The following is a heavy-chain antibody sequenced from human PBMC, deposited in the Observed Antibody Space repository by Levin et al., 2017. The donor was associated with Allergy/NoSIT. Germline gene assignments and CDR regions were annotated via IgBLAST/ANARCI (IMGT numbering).Heavy chain of an antibody. V-gene: IGHV3-7*01. J-gene: IGHJ6*04. D-gene: IGHD3-10*01. CDR3: ARAWDYYGSGRHNGDFAVDG. CDR1: GFTFSSYW. CDR2: IRQDGSEK. Sequence: SCAASGFTFSSYWMTWVRQAPGKGLEWVANIRQDGSEKYYVDSVKGRFTISRDNAKNSLYLQMNSLRAEDTAVYYCARAWDYYGSGRHNGDFAVDGWGKGTTVTVSS.